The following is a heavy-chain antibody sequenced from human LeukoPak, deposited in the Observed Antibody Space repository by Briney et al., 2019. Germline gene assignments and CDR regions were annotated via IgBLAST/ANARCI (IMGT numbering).Heavy chain of an antibody. CDR1: GGSFSGYY. V-gene: IGHV4-34*01. CDR3: AREVRRGYAFENDASDI. CDR2: INHSGST. J-gene: IGHJ3*02. D-gene: IGHD3-16*01. Sequence: PSETLSLTCAVYGGSFSGYYWSWIRQPPGKGLEWIGEINHSGSTNYNPSLKSRVTISVDTPKNQFSLKLSSVTAADTAVYYCAREVRRGYAFENDASDIWAQGTMVTVSS.